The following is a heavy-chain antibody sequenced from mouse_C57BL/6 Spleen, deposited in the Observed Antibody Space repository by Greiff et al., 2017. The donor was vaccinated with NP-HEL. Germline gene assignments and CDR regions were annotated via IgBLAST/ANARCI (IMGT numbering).Heavy chain of an antibody. Sequence: VQLQQSGAELVKPGASVKISCKASGYAFSSYWMNWVKQRPGKGLEWIGQIYPGDGDTNYNGKFKGKATLTADKSSSTAYMQLSSLTSEDSAVYFCARSAGYYEDWFAYWGQGTLVTVSA. CDR1: GYAFSSYW. CDR3: ARSAGYYEDWFAY. V-gene: IGHV1-80*01. CDR2: IYPGDGDT. D-gene: IGHD2-3*01. J-gene: IGHJ3*01.